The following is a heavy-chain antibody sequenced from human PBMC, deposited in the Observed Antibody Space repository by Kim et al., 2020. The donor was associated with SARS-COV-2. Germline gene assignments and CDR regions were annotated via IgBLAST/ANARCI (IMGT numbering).Heavy chain of an antibody. D-gene: IGHD3-10*01. Sequence: GGSLRLSCAASGFTFSSYAMSWVRQAPGKGLEWVSAISGSGGSTYYADSVKGRFTISRDNSKNTLYLQMNSLRAEDTAVYYCAKDQFGDQKPTKYYYGSGSSALGGYYFDYWGQGTLVTVSS. CDR2: ISGSGGST. CDR3: AKDQFGDQKPTKYYYGSGSSALGGYYFDY. CDR1: GFTFSSYA. J-gene: IGHJ4*02. V-gene: IGHV3-23*01.